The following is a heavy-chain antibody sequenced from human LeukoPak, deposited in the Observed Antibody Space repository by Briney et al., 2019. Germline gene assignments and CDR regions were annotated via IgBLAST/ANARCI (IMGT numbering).Heavy chain of an antibody. D-gene: IGHD3-10*01. CDR2: INPSGGST. CDR3: ARDRGYYGSGSYYRPHWYFDL. V-gene: IGHV1-46*01. CDR1: GYTFTSYD. Sequence: ASVKVSCKASGYTFTSYDINWVRQAPGQGLEWMGIINPSGGSTSYAQKFQGRVTMTRDTSTSTVYMELSSLRSEDTAVYYCARDRGYYGSGSYYRPHWYFDLWGRGTLVTVSS. J-gene: IGHJ2*01.